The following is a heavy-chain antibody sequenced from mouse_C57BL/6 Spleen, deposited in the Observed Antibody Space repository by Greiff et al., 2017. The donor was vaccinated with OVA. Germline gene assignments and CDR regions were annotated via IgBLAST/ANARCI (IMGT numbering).Heavy chain of an antibody. Sequence: QVQLQQPGAELVKPGASVKLSCKASGYTFTSYWMNWVKQRPGQGLEWIGMIHPNSGSTNYNEKFKSKATLTVDKSSSTAYMQLSSLTSEDSAVYYCAREGTSYYSNYVGFAYWSQGTLVTVSA. V-gene: IGHV1-64*01. CDR3: AREGTSYYSNYVGFAY. J-gene: IGHJ3*01. D-gene: IGHD2-5*01. CDR2: IHPNSGST. CDR1: GYTFTSYW.